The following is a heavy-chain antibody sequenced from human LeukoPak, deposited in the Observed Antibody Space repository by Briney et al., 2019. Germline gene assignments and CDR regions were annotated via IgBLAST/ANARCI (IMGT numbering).Heavy chain of an antibody. CDR3: ARGLARWLQYDY. V-gene: IGHV3-7*01. D-gene: IGHD5-24*01. J-gene: IGHJ4*02. Sequence: GSLRLSCAASGFTFSSYWMSWVRQAPGKGLEWVANIKQDGSEKYYVDSVKGGFTISRDNAKNSLYVQMNSLRAEDTAVYYCARGLARWLQYDYWGQGTLVTVSS. CDR2: IKQDGSEK. CDR1: GFTFSSYW.